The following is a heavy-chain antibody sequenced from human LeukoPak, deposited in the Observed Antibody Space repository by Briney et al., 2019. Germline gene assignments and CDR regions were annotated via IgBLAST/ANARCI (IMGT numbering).Heavy chain of an antibody. Sequence: ASVKVSCKASGYIFTGYYMHWVRQAPGQGLEWMGWVNPNSGGTNYAQKFQGRVTMTRDTSISTAYMELSRLRSDDTAVYYCARDLKWNYFDYWGQGTLVTVSS. CDR2: VNPNSGGT. D-gene: IGHD1-26*01. J-gene: IGHJ4*02. CDR1: GYIFTGYY. CDR3: ARDLKWNYFDY. V-gene: IGHV1-2*02.